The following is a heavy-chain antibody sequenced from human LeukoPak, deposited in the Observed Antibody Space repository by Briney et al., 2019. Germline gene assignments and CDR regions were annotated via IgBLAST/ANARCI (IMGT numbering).Heavy chain of an antibody. CDR3: ARGPSSIAAPNWFDP. CDR2: INPNSGGT. D-gene: IGHD6-6*01. CDR1: GYTFTGYY. Sequence: ASVQVSCKASGYTFTGYYMHWVRQAPGQGLEWMGWINPNSGGTNYAQKFQGRVTMTRDTSISTAYMELSRLRSDDTAVYYCARGPSSIAAPNWFDPWGQGTLVTVSS. V-gene: IGHV1-2*02. J-gene: IGHJ5*02.